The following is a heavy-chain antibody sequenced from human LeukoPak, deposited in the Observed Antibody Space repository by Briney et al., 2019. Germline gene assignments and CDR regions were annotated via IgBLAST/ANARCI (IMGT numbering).Heavy chain of an antibody. CDR1: GGSISSGSYY. CDR2: IYTSGST. J-gene: IGHJ4*02. Sequence: PSQTLSLTCTVSGGSISSGSYYWSWIRQPAGKGLEWIGRIYTSGSTNYNPSLKSRVTISVDTSENQFSLKLSSVTAADTAVYYCARDGGVDLYSSNSELDYWGQGTLVTVSS. D-gene: IGHD6-13*01. CDR3: ARDGGVDLYSSNSELDY. V-gene: IGHV4-61*02.